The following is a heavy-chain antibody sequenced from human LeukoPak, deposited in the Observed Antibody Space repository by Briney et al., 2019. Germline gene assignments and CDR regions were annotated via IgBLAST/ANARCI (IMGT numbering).Heavy chain of an antibody. CDR3: ARHGGHSSSATP. CDR2: IYASGST. Sequence: PSETLSLTCTVSGGSISSYYWSWIRQPPGKGLEWIGYIYASGSTNYNPSLKSRVTISVDTSKNQFSLKLSSVTAADTAVYYCARHGGHSSSATPWGQGTLVTVSS. D-gene: IGHD6-6*01. CDR1: GGSISSYY. V-gene: IGHV4-4*09. J-gene: IGHJ5*02.